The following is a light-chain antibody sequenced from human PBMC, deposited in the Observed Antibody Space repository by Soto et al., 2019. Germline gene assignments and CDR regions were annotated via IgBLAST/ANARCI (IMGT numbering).Light chain of an antibody. V-gene: IGLV2-14*03. CDR2: DVS. CDR1: SSDVGAYHS. J-gene: IGLJ3*02. Sequence: QSVLTQPASVSGSPGQSFTISCTGTSSDVGAYHSVSWYQQHPGKAPKLIIFDVSNRPSGVSDRFSGSKSGNTASLTISGLQAEDEADYYCSSFTDTGTVMFGRGTKLTVL. CDR3: SSFTDTGTVM.